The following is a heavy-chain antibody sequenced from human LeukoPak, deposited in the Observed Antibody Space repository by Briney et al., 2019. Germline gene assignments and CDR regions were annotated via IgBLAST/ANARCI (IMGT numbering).Heavy chain of an antibody. CDR3: ARVWGRDPTGIVDY. V-gene: IGHV4-59*01. CDR2: IYYSGSH. CDR1: GRSNSIYY. Sequence: SETLSLKCTLSGRSNSIYYGGWVRQPPRRGLEWVGYIYYSGSHNYHPSLRARVTISLDTPQNQFSLKLSAGAAATPAGFYWARVWGRDPTGIVDYSGEGNLVTASS. J-gene: IGHJ4*02. D-gene: IGHD2-8*02.